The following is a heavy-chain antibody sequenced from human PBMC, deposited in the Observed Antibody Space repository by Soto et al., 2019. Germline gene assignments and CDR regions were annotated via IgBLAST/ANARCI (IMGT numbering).Heavy chain of an antibody. CDR3: ARGRAPVVVVAATPPYYYYGRDV. Sequence: QVQLVQSGAEVKKPGSSVKVSCKASGGTFSSYAISWVRQAPGQGLEWMGGIIPIFGTANYAQKFQGRVTITADESTITAYMELSSLRSEDTAVYYCARGRAPVVVVAATPPYYYYGRDVWGQGTTVTVSS. D-gene: IGHD2-15*01. CDR2: IIPIFGTA. J-gene: IGHJ6*02. CDR1: GGTFSSYA. V-gene: IGHV1-69*01.